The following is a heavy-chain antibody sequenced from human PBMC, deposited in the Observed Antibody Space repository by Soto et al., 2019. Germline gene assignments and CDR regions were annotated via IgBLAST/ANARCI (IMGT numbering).Heavy chain of an antibody. Sequence: QVQLVESGGGVVQPGTSLRLSCVGSGFTFRRYVIHWVRQAPGKGLEWVALTSYDGSNNFYGDFMKGRFTISRDNSRNTVELQLDSRRLEDTSLYYCARWGTTGGVDVGGQGNLVCVSS. CDR2: TSYDGSNN. V-gene: IGHV3-33*05. J-gene: IGHJ4*02. CDR3: ARWGTTGGVDV. D-gene: IGHD3-16*01. CDR1: GFTFRRYV.